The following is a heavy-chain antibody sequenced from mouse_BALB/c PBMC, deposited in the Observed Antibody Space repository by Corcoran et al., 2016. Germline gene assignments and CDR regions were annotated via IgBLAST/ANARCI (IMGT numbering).Heavy chain of an antibody. J-gene: IGHJ1*01. CDR2: IDPANGNT. Sequence: EVQLQQSGAELVKPGASVKLSCRASGFNIKDTYMHWVKQRPEQALEWIGRIDPANGNTKYDPKFQGKATITADTSSNTAYLQLSSLTSEDTAGYYCANWDWYFDVWGAGTTVTVSS. D-gene: IGHD4-1*01. CDR3: ANWDWYFDV. V-gene: IGHV14-3*02. CDR1: GFNIKDTY.